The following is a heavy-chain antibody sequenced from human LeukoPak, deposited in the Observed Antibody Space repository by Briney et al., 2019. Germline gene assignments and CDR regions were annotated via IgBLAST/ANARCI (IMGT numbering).Heavy chain of an antibody. J-gene: IGHJ4*02. CDR1: GYTFTGYY. D-gene: IGHD3-9*01. Sequence: GASVKVSCKASGYTFTGYYMHWVRQAPGQGLEWMGWINPNSGGTNYAQKFQGRVTMTRDTSISTAYTELSRLRSDDTAVYYCARAVLRYFDWLSPNDYWGQGTLVTVSS. CDR2: INPNSGGT. V-gene: IGHV1-2*02. CDR3: ARAVLRYFDWLSPNDY.